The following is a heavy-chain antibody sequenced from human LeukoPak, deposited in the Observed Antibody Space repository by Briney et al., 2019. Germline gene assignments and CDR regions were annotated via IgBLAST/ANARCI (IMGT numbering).Heavy chain of an antibody. CDR2: INHSGSA. CDR3: ARGRGSSAPMLNSARGY. CDR1: GGFFINYY. Sequence: SETLSLTCAVHGGFFINYYWTWLRQPPGKGLEWIGEINHSGSANYNPSLKSRVTISVDTSKHQFSLKLTSVTAADTALYYCARGRGSSAPMLNSARGYWGQGTLVTVSS. V-gene: IGHV4-34*01. J-gene: IGHJ4*02. D-gene: IGHD3-16*01.